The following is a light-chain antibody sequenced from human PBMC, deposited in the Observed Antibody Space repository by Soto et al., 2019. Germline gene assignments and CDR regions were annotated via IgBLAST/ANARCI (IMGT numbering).Light chain of an antibody. Sequence: QSALTQPASVSGSPGQSITISCTGTSSDVGAYNYVSWYQQHPGKVPKLMIYDVSNRPSGVSNRFSGSKSGNTASLTLSGLQAEDEADYYCGSYTNSKSYVFGTGTKVTVL. CDR1: SSDVGAYNY. CDR3: GSYTNSKSYV. J-gene: IGLJ1*01. CDR2: DVS. V-gene: IGLV2-14*03.